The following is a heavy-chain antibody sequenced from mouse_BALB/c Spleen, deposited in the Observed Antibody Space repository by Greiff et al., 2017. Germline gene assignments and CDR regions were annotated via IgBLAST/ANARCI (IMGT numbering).Heavy chain of an antibody. CDR1: GFSLTSYG. J-gene: IGHJ1*01. CDR2: IWSGGST. D-gene: IGHD2-4*01. Sequence: VKLMESGPGLVAPSQSLSITCTVSGFSLTSYGVHWVRQSPGKGLEWLGVIWSGGSTDYNAAFISRLSISKDNSKSQVFFKMNSLQANDTAIYYCASQYDYDGSDWGFEVWGAGTTVTVSS. V-gene: IGHV2-2*02. CDR3: ASQYDYDGSDWGFEV.